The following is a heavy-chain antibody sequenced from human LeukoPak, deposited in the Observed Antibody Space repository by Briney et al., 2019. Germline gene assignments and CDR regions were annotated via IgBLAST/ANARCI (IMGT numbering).Heavy chain of an antibody. CDR2: ISSTSIYI. CDR1: GFTFSSYS. J-gene: IGHJ3*02. Sequence: PGGSLRLSCAPSGFTFSSYSMSWARQAPGKGLEWVSSISSTSIYIFYADSVKGRFTISRDNAKNSLYLQMNSLRAEDTAVYYCARDANAFDIWGPGTMVTVSS. V-gene: IGHV3-21*01. CDR3: ARDANAFDI.